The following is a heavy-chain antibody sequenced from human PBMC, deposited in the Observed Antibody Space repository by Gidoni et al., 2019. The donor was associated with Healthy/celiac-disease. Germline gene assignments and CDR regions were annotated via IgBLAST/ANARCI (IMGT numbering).Heavy chain of an antibody. CDR1: GGSFSGYY. V-gene: IGHV4-34*01. CDR3: ARGPYVDTAMVWDWYFDL. J-gene: IGHJ2*01. D-gene: IGHD5-18*01. Sequence: KPSETLSLTCAVYGGSFSGYYWSWIRQPPGKGLEWIGEINHSGSTNYNPSLKSRVTISVDTSKNQFSLKLSSVTAADTAVYYCARGPYVDTAMVWDWYFDLWGRGTLVTVSS. CDR2: INHSGST.